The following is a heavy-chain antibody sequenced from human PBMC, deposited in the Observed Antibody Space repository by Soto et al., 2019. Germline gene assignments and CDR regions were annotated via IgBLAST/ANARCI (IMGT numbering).Heavy chain of an antibody. V-gene: IGHV3-13*01. CDR2: VGPGGDS. J-gene: IGHJ3*02. D-gene: IGHD3-22*01. CDR3: VREDFDSRGWGPFDI. CDR1: GFTFTAYE. Sequence: EEQLEESGGHLVQPGGSLRLSCVASGFTFTAYEIHWVRQSTGRGLEWVSAVGPGGDSYYSDSVKGRFTISRENGENSLYLQMNSLRAEDTAVYYCVREDFDSRGWGPFDIWGQGTMVTVSS.